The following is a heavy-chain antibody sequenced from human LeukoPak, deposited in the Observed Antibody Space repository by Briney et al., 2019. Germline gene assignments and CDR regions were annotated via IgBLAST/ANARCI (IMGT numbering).Heavy chain of an antibody. CDR2: ISAGGGTR. V-gene: IGHV3-23*01. J-gene: IGHJ4*02. CDR1: GFTFSSYA. D-gene: IGHD6-25*01. Sequence: PGGSLRLSCAASGFTFSSYAMSWVRQAPGKGLQWVSAISAGGGTRYTADSVRGRFTLSRDNSKNTLYLQMNTLTAEDTALYYCAGISYSGTWPVGYWGRGTLVTVTA. CDR3: AGISYSGTWPVGY.